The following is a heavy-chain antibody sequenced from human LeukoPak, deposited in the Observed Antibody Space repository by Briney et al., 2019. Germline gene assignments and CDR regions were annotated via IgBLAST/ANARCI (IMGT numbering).Heavy chain of an antibody. D-gene: IGHD2-2*01. V-gene: IGHV3-23*01. J-gene: IGHJ4*02. CDR2: ISDSGGGT. CDR3: AKRGVVIRVILVGLHKEGYYFDS. CDR1: GLTPSNYG. Sequence: GGSLRLSCAVSGLTPSNYGMSWVRQAPGKGLEWVAGISDSGGGTTYADSVKGRFTISRDNTKNTLYLQMNSLRAEDTAVYFCAKRGVVIRVILVGLHKEGYYFDSWGQGALVTVSS.